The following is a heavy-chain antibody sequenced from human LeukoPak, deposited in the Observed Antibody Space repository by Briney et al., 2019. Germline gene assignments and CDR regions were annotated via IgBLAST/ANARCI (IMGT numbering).Heavy chain of an antibody. Sequence: GGSLRLSCAASGFTFSDYYMSWIRQAPGEGLEWVSYISSSGSTIYYADSVKGRFTISRDNAKNSLYLQMNSLRAEDTAVYYCARAEGMGLRYFDWLLSTPNNWFDPWGQGTLVTVSS. CDR2: ISSSGSTI. D-gene: IGHD3-9*01. CDR3: ARAEGMGLRYFDWLLSTPNNWFDP. V-gene: IGHV3-11*01. CDR1: GFTFSDYY. J-gene: IGHJ5*02.